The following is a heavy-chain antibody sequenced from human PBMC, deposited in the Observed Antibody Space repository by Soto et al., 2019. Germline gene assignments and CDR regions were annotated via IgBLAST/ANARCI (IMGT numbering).Heavy chain of an antibody. V-gene: IGHV3-33*05. CDR3: AREGDDYCSGTRCFHYYGLDV. Sequence: QVQLVESGGGVVQPGTSLRLSCTASGFTFNSYGIHWVRQAPGKGLEWLALIEYNAKNRFYADSVKGRFSISRDNSRKKVYLQVNGLRAEDTAVYYCAREGDDYCSGTRCFHYYGLDVWGQGTTVIVSS. D-gene: IGHD2-15*01. CDR2: IEYNAKNR. CDR1: GFTFNSYG. J-gene: IGHJ6*02.